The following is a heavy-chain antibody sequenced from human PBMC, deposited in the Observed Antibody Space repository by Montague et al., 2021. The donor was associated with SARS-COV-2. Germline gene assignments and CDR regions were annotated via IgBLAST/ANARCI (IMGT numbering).Heavy chain of an antibody. CDR1: GFSLNTSGMC. D-gene: IGHD4-17*01. J-gene: IGHJ4*02. Sequence: VKPTQTLTLTCTFSGFSLNTSGMCVSWIRQPPGKALEWLALIDWDEDQYYSTSLKTRLTISKDTSKNQVVLTMTNMVPIDTATYYCARSYGDYRDSYFDYWGQGTLVTVSS. V-gene: IGHV2-70*01. CDR3: ARSYGDYRDSYFDY. CDR2: IDWDEDQ.